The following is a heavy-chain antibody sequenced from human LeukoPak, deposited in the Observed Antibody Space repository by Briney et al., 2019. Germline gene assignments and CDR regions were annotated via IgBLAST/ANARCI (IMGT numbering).Heavy chain of an antibody. J-gene: IGHJ6*03. CDR1: GGSFSGYY. CDR2: INHSGST. D-gene: IGHD3-9*01. V-gene: IGHV4-34*01. CDR3: ARLDGLYYYYMDV. Sequence: PSETLSLTCAVYGGSFSGYYWSWIRQPPGKGLEWIGEINHSGSTNYNPSLKGRVTISVDTSKNQFSLKLSSVTAADTAVYYCARLDGLYYYYMDVWGKGTTVTISS.